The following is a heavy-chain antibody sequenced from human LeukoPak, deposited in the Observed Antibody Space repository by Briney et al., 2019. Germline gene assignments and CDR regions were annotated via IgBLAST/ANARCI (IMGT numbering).Heavy chain of an antibody. CDR3: AMFSSSWINAFDI. J-gene: IGHJ3*02. CDR1: GGSISSGGYY. CDR2: IYNSGST. V-gene: IGHV4-31*03. Sequence: SETLSLTCTVSGGSISSGGYYWRWIRQHPGKGLEWIGYIYNSGSTYYNPSLKSRVTISVDTSKNQFSLKLSSVTAADTAVYYCAMFSSSWINAFDIWGQGTMVTVSS. D-gene: IGHD6-13*01.